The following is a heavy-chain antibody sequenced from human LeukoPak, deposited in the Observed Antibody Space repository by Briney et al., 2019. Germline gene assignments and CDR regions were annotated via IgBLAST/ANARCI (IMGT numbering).Heavy chain of an antibody. CDR1: GFTFSNYE. J-gene: IGHJ3*02. CDR2: LTTSGSTK. CDR3: ARDRDPGYYDTNGYRRVNAFDI. D-gene: IGHD3-22*01. V-gene: IGHV3-48*03. Sequence: GGSLRLSCATSGFTFSNYEMNWVRRAPGKGLEWLSYLTTSGSTKYYADSVKGRFTISRDNAKNSLFLQMNSLRAEDTAVYYCARDRDPGYYDTNGYRRVNAFDIWGQGTMVTVSS.